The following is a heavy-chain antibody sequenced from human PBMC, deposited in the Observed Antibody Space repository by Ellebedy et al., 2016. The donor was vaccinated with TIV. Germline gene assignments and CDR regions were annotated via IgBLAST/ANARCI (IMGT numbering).Heavy chain of an antibody. V-gene: IGHV1-46*01. CDR2: INPSSGNT. J-gene: IGHJ4*02. CDR3: ARSNPPTYTGIDY. Sequence: AASVKVSCKASGYTLTNYYMHWVRQAPGQGLEWMGMINPSSGNTRYAQRFQGRVTMTRDTSTSTVYMDLSSLRSEDTAVYYCARSNPPTYTGIDYWGQGTLVIVSS. CDR1: GYTLTNYY.